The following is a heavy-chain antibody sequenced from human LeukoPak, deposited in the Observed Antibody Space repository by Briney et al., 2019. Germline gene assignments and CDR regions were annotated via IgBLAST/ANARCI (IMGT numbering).Heavy chain of an antibody. D-gene: IGHD3-10*01. CDR3: ARERSYYYGSGSYYTRFDP. J-gene: IGHJ5*02. Sequence: PSETLSLTCAVYGGSFSGYYWSWIRQPPGKGLEWIGEINHSGSTNYNPSLKSRVTISVDTSKNQFSLKLSSVTAADTAVYYCARERSYYYGSGSYYTRFDPWGQGTLVTVSS. CDR1: GGSFSGYY. V-gene: IGHV4-34*01. CDR2: INHSGST.